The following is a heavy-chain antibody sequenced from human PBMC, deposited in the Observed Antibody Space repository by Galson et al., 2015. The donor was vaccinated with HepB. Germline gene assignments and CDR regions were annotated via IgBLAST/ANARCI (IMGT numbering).Heavy chain of an antibody. J-gene: IGHJ4*02. D-gene: IGHD5-18*01. CDR1: GFTFSSYG. V-gene: IGHV3-33*01. Sequence: SLRLSCAASGFTFSSYGMHWVRQAPGKGLEWVAVIWYDGSNKYYADSVKGRFTISRDNSKNTLYLQMNSLRAEDTAVYYCARDRRGVYSYVLDYWGQGTLVTVSS. CDR2: IWYDGSNK. CDR3: ARDRRGVYSYVLDY.